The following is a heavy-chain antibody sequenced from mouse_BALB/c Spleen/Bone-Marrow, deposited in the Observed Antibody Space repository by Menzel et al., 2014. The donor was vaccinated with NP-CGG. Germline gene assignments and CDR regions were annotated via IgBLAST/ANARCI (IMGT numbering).Heavy chain of an antibody. CDR1: GFTFSSFG. CDR3: ARYGNYVYAMDY. Sequence: DVKLQESGGGLVQPGGSRKLSCAASGFTFSSFGMHWVRQAPEKGLEWVAYISSGSSTIYYADTVKGRFTISRDNPKNTLFLQMTSLRSEDTAMYDCARYGNYVYAMDYWGQGTSVTVSS. D-gene: IGHD2-1*01. V-gene: IGHV5-17*02. J-gene: IGHJ4*01. CDR2: ISSGSSTI.